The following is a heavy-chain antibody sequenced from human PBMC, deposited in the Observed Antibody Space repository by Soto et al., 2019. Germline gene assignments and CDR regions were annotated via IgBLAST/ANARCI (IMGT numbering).Heavy chain of an antibody. V-gene: IGHV4-61*01. CDR1: DGSVNIPNDY. D-gene: IGHD4-17*01. Sequence: PSETLYLTCTVSDGSVNIPNDYWSWVRQPPGKGLEWIGYIYYSGGTKYNTSLKSRVIISIDTSKNQFSLKLSSVTAADTALYYCGRAAYDYGDYGQYYYYYGMDVWGQGTTVT. CDR3: GRAAYDYGDYGQYYYYYGMDV. CDR2: IYYSGGT. J-gene: IGHJ6*02.